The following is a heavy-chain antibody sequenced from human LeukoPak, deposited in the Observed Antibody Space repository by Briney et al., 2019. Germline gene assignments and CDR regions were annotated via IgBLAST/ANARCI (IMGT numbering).Heavy chain of an antibody. J-gene: IGHJ4*02. D-gene: IGHD2-15*01. CDR3: ASPGLGYCSGGSCFDY. V-gene: IGHV3-23*01. CDR2: ISGRCGST. CDR1: GFTFSSHY. Sequence: GGSLRLSCAASGFTFSSHYMSGVRQARGKGVQRFSAISGRCGSTYYADSVKGRFTISIDKPPNTLFLQINRMRAEDTAVSFCASPGLGYCSGGSCFDYWGQGTLVTVSS.